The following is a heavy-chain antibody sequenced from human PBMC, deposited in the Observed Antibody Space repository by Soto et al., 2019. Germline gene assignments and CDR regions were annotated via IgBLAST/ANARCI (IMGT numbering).Heavy chain of an antibody. V-gene: IGHV3-30*02. CDR2: IXXDXXXK. Sequence: GGSLRLSCAASGFTFSSYGMHWVRQAPGXGLXXVXVIXXDXXXKYYADSVKGRFTISRDNSKSTLYLQINSLRTEDTAVYYCAANFDYWGQGTLVTVSS. CDR1: GFTFSSYG. J-gene: IGHJ4*02. CDR3: AANFDY.